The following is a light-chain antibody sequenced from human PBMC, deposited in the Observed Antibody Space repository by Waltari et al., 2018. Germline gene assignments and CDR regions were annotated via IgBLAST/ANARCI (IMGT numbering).Light chain of an antibody. CDR3: QQRNTWPRT. CDR2: EAS. J-gene: IGKJ1*01. V-gene: IGKV3-11*01. CDR1: QSVGTS. Sequence: EIFLTQSPATLSVSAGERAALSCRASQSVGTSLAWYQHRAGQAPRLLIYEASKRAAGIPARFSGRGSGTDFTLVIDTLEPEDFAVYYCQQRNTWPRTFGQGTKVEI.